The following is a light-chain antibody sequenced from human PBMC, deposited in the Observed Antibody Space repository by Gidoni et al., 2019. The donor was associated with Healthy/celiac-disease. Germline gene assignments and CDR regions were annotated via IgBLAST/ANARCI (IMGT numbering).Light chain of an antibody. CDR2: DAS. Sequence: ELVLPQPPATLSLSPGEGATLSCRASQSVDSYLAWYQQKPGQAPRLLIYDASNRATGIPARFSGSGSGTDFTLTISSLESEDFAVYYCQQRSNWPKTFGQGTKVEFK. V-gene: IGKV3-11*01. CDR1: QSVDSY. CDR3: QQRSNWPKT. J-gene: IGKJ1*01.